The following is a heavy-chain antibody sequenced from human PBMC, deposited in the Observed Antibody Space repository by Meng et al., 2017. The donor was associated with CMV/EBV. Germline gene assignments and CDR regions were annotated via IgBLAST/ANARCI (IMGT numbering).Heavy chain of an antibody. CDR3: AKRAPYYFDY. CDR1: GFTFSSSA. V-gene: IGHV3-23*01. CDR2: ISASGGNK. Sequence: EVQLLESGGGLVQPGGSLRLPCAASGFTFSSSAMNWVRQAPGKGLEWVSAISASGGNKYYADSVKGRFTISRDNSKSTLYLQMNSLTAEDTAVYYCAKRAPYYFDYWGQGTLVTVSS. J-gene: IGHJ4*02.